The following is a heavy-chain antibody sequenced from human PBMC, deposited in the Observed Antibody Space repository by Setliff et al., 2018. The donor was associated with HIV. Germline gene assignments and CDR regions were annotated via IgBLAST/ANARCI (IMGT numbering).Heavy chain of an antibody. CDR2: IYSSGST. J-gene: IGHJ4*02. CDR1: GGSISSGSYY. D-gene: IGHD6-13*01. Sequence: SETLSLTCTVSGGSISSGSYYWSWIRQPAGKGLEWIGYIYSSGSTNYNPSLKSRVTISVDTPKNQFSLKLSSVTAADTAVYYCARGTAAAGFKYYFDYWGQGTLVTVSS. CDR3: ARGTAAAGFKYYFDY. V-gene: IGHV4-61*09.